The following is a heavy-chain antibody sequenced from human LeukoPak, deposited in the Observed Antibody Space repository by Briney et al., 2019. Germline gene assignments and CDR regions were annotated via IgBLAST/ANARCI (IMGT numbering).Heavy chain of an antibody. CDR3: ARDGEAAVAGNYWFDP. Sequence: SETLSLTCTVSGGSISSSSYYWGWIRQPPGKGLEWIGSIYYSGSTYYNPSLKSRVTISVDTSKNQFSLKLSSVTAADTAVYYCARDGEAAVAGNYWFDPWGQGTLVTVSS. V-gene: IGHV4-39*07. D-gene: IGHD6-19*01. J-gene: IGHJ5*02. CDR2: IYYSGST. CDR1: GGSISSSSYY.